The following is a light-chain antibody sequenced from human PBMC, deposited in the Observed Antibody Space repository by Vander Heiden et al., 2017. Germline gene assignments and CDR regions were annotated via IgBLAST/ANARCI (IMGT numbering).Light chain of an antibody. CDR2: SVS. CDR1: QSIGNN. Sequence: VMTHSPATLSVSPGERATLPCRASQSIGNNLAWYQLRTGQAPRLLMYSVSTRATGVPARFSGSVSGTEFTLSISSLQSEDFAVYYCQQYDHWPPKFTFCPGTKVDIK. V-gene: IGKV3-15*01. J-gene: IGKJ3*01. CDR3: QQYDHWPPKFT.